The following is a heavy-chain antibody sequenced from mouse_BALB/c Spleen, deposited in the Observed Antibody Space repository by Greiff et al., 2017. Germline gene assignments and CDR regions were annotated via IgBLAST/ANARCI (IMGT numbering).Heavy chain of an antibody. CDR3: ARNSPRYYRDDVRFAY. J-gene: IGHJ3*01. CDR2: IWSGGST. D-gene: IGHD2-14*01. V-gene: IGHV2-2*02. CDR1: GFSLTSYG. Sequence: VQLQQSGPGLVQPSQSLSITCTVSGFSLTSYGVHWVRQSPGKGLEWLGVIWSGGSTDYNAAFISRLSISKDNSKSQVFFKMNSLQANDTAIYYCARNSPRYYRDDVRFAYWGQGTLVTVSA.